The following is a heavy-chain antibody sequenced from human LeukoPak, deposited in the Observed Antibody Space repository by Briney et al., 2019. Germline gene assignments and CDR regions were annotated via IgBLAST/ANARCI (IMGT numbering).Heavy chain of an antibody. V-gene: IGHV4-61*02. D-gene: IGHD3-16*02. CDR2: IYTSGRT. J-gene: IGHJ4*02. Sequence: SQTLSLTCTVSGGSITFGSYYWTWIRQPAGKGLEWIGRIYTSGRTFYNPSLKSRVTISMDTSMNQFSLRLNSVTAADTAVYYCARARVIPASFDDWGQGALVTVSS. CDR3: ARARVIPASFDD. CDR1: GGSITFGSYY.